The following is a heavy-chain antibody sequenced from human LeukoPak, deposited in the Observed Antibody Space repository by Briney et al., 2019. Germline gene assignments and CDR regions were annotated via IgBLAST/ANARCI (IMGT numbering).Heavy chain of an antibody. J-gene: IGHJ4*02. CDR2: IYYSGST. Sequence: PSETLSLTCTVSGGSISSSSYYWGWIRQPPGKGLEWIVSIYYSGSTYYNPSLKSRVTISVDTSKKQFSLKLSSVTAVDTAVCYCARDLGFWPSTSGRYFDFWGQGTLVTVSS. CDR3: ARDLGFWPSTSGRYFDF. D-gene: IGHD2-2*01. V-gene: IGHV4-39*07. CDR1: GGSISSSSYY.